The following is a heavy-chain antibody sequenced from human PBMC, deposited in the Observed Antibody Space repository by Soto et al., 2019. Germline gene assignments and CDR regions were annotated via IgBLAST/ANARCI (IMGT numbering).Heavy chain of an antibody. J-gene: IGHJ5*02. CDR3: ARDRALAFDP. CDR2: IYYSGST. CDR1: GGSISSGGYY. Sequence: KPSETLSLTCTVSGGSISSGGYYWSWIRQHPGKGLEWIGYIYYSGSTYYNPSLKSRVTISVDTSKNQFSLKLSSVTAADTAVYYCARDRALAFDPWGQGTLVTVSS. V-gene: IGHV4-31*03.